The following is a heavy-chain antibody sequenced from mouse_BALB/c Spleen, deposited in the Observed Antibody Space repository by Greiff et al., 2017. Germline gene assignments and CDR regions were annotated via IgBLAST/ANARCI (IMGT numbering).Heavy chain of an antibody. CDR2: IWGDGST. J-gene: IGHJ4*01. CDR3: AKAPVRYYRWPYYYAMDD. CDR1: GFSLTSYG. D-gene: IGHD2-14*01. Sequence: VQVVESGPGLVAPSQSLSITCTVSGFSLTSYGVSWVRQPPGKGLEWLGEIWGDGSTNYHSALISRLGTSKDNSKSQVFLTLNSLQTDDTATYYCAKAPVRYYRWPYYYAMDDWGQGTSVTVSS. V-gene: IGHV2-3*01.